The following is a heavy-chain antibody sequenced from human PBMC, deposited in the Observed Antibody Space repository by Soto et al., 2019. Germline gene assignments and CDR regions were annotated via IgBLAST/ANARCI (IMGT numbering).Heavy chain of an antibody. CDR2: ISGSGGST. D-gene: IGHD5-18*01. CDR1: VFTFSIYA. Sequence: PWGSLGISCASSVFTFSIYAMSWVRQAPGKGLEWVSAISGSGGSTYYADSVKGRFTISIDNSKNTLYLQMNSLRAEDTAVYYCAKDTPSGGQLWFTLAFDIWGQGTMVTVSS. V-gene: IGHV3-23*01. CDR3: AKDTPSGGQLWFTLAFDI. J-gene: IGHJ3*02.